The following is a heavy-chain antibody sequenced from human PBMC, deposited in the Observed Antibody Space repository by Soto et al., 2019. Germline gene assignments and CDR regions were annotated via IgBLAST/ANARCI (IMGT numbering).Heavy chain of an antibody. J-gene: IGHJ6*02. CDR2: IIPIFGTA. D-gene: IGHD2-2*02. Sequence: SVKVSCKASGGTFSSYAISWVRQAPGQGLEWMGGIIPIFGTANYAQKFQGRVTITADESTSTAYMELSSLRSEDTAVYYCARDDIVVVPAAIPLDRYYYYGMDVWGQGTTVTVSS. CDR3: ARDDIVVVPAAIPLDRYYYYGMDV. CDR1: GGTFSSYA. V-gene: IGHV1-69*13.